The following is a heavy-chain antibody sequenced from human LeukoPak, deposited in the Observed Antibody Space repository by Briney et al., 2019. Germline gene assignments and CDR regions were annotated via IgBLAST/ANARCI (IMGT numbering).Heavy chain of an antibody. CDR1: GGSISSYY. CDR2: IYTSGST. V-gene: IGHV4-4*09. J-gene: IGHJ4*02. CDR3: ARAHLFDY. Sequence: SETLSLTCTVSGGSISSYYWSWIRQPPGKGLEWIGYIYTSGSTSYNPSLKSRVTISVDTSKNQFSLKLSSVTAADTAVYYCARAHLFDYWGQGTLVTVSS.